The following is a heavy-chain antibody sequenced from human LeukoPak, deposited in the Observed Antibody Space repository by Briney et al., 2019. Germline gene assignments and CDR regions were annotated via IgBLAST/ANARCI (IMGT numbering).Heavy chain of an antibody. CDR3: ARVYTMIVVVDY. D-gene: IGHD3-22*01. CDR1: GFTFNTYT. V-gene: IGHV3-21*01. J-gene: IGHJ4*02. Sequence: PGGSLRLSCAASGFTFNTYTMNWVRQAPGKGLEWVSSISVSSSYLSYADSVKGRFTISRDNAKHSLYLQMNSLRAEDTAVYYCARVYTMIVVVDYWGQGTLVSVSS. CDR2: ISVSSSYL.